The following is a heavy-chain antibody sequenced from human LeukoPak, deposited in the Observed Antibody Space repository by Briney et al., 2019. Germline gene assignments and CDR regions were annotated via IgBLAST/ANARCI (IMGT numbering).Heavy chain of an antibody. J-gene: IGHJ3*02. V-gene: IGHV3-30*04. D-gene: IGHD5/OR15-5a*01. CDR3: ARDYCVYGSLYCAFDI. CDR2: ISYDGSNK. Sequence: GGSLRLSCAASGFTFSSYAMHWVRQATGKGLEWVADISYDGSNKYYSDSVKGRFTISRDNSKNTLYLQMISLRAEDTAVYYCARDYCVYGSLYCAFDIWGQGTMVTVSS. CDR1: GFTFSSYA.